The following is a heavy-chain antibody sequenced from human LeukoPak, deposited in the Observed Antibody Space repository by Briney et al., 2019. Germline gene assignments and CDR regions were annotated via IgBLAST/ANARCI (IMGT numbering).Heavy chain of an antibody. D-gene: IGHD3-22*01. Sequence: GESLKISSKASGYSFSNYWIGWVRQLPGKGLEWMGIIYPADSNTLYSPSFQGQVTISADKSISTAYLQWSSLKASDTAMYYCARRYYHSSEFDPWGQGTLVTVSS. J-gene: IGHJ5*02. CDR1: GYSFSNYW. CDR2: IYPADSNT. V-gene: IGHV5-51*01. CDR3: ARRYYHSSEFDP.